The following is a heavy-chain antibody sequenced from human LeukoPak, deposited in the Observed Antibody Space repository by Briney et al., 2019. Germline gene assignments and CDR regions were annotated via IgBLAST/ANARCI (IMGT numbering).Heavy chain of an antibody. CDR1: GDSISNYY. CDR3: ARAGVVVAAHEYGMDV. Sequence: PSETLSLTCTVSGDSISNYYWSWIRQPPGKGLEWIGYIYYSGSTNYNPSLKSRVTISVDTSKNQFSLKLSSVTAADTAVYYCARAGVVVAAHEYGMDVWGQGTTVTVSS. J-gene: IGHJ6*02. CDR2: IYYSGST. V-gene: IGHV4-59*08. D-gene: IGHD2-15*01.